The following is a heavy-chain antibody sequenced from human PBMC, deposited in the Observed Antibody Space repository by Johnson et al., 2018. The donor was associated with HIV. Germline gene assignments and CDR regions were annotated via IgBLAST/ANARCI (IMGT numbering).Heavy chain of an antibody. CDR3: ARTRSGSFPHSDPFDT. J-gene: IGHJ3*02. CDR1: GFTFRNYD. Sequence: EVHLVESGGGLVQPGGSLRLSCAASGFTFRNYDMHWVRQVPGNGLEWVSAIGTISDTFYPDSVKGRFTISRDNAKNSLYLQINSLTAGDTAVYYCARTRSGSFPHSDPFDTWGQGTMVTVSS. CDR2: IGTISDT. V-gene: IGHV3-13*01. D-gene: IGHD1-26*01.